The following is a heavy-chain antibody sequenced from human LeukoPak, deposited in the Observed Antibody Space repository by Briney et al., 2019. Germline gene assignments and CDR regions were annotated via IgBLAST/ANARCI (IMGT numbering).Heavy chain of an antibody. CDR1: GYTFTGYY. V-gene: IGHV1-2*06. D-gene: IGHD6-19*01. CDR2: INPNSGGT. Sequence: ASVKVSCXASGYTFTGYYMHWVRQAPGQGLEWMGRINPNSGGTNYAQKFQGRVTMTRDTSISTAYMELSRLRSDDTAVYYCARGGRAGSVAGNWYFDLWGRGTLVTVSS. J-gene: IGHJ2*01. CDR3: ARGGRAGSVAGNWYFDL.